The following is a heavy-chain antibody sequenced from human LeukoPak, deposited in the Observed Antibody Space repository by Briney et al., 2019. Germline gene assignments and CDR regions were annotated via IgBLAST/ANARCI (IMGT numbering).Heavy chain of an antibody. Sequence: SQTLSLTCTVSGGSISSGGYYWSWIRQPPGKGLEWIGYIYHSGSTYYNPSLKSRVTISVDRSKNQFSLKLSSVTAADTAVYYCARDKNYYGSGSSPYFDYWGQGTLVTVSS. V-gene: IGHV4-30-2*01. CDR1: GGSISSGGYY. CDR2: IYHSGST. D-gene: IGHD3-10*01. CDR3: ARDKNYYGSGSSPYFDY. J-gene: IGHJ4*02.